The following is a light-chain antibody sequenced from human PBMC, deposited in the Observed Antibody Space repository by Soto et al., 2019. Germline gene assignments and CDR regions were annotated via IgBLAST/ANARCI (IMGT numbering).Light chain of an antibody. CDR2: DVS. V-gene: IGLV2-14*01. CDR1: SRDSGGYNY. Sequence: QSALTQPDAVSGSPGQSITISCTGTSRDSGGYNYVSWYQQHPGKAPKLMIYDVSNRPSGVSNRFSGSKSGNTASLTISGLQAEDEADYYCSSYTSRSTQVFGTGTKLTVL. J-gene: IGLJ1*01. CDR3: SSYTSRSTQV.